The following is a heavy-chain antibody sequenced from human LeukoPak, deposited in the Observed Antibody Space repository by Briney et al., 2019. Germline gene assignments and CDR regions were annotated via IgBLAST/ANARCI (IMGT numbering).Heavy chain of an antibody. V-gene: IGHV3-23*01. D-gene: IGHD3-22*01. CDR1: GFSFSSYG. CDR3: ARRAGDYSHPYDY. CDR2: ITGSGGTT. Sequence: GGSLRLSCAASGFSFSSYGMSWVRQAPGKGLEWISAITGSGGTTYYADSVEGRFTISRDNSKNTLYLQMNSLRAEDTAVYYCARRAGDYSHPYDYWGQGTLVTVSS. J-gene: IGHJ4*02.